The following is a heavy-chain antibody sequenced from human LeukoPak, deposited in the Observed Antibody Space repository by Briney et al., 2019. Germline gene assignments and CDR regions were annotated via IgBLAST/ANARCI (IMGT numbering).Heavy chain of an antibody. CDR2: ISCNSDTI. V-gene: IGHV3-9*01. J-gene: IGHJ4*02. CDR3: AKDIRHYDSSGCLDY. Sequence: QPGRSLRLSCAASGFTFDDHAMHWVRQAPGKGLEWVSAISCNSDTIGYADSVKGRFTIYRDNARNSLYLQMNSLRSEDTAFYYCAKDIRHYDSSGCLDYWGQGTLVTVSS. D-gene: IGHD3-22*01. CDR1: GFTFDDHA.